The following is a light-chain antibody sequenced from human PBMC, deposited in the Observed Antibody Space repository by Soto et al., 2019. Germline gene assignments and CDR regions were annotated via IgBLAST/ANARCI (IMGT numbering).Light chain of an antibody. Sequence: EIVVTQSPGTLSLSPGERATLSCRSSESVRSTHIAWYQQKPGQAPSLLIYHASTSATGVPDRFSGSGSRADFTLTISRLEPGDLEVYYCQQYGPSDPVYTFGQATKMEIK. J-gene: IGKJ2*01. CDR3: QQYGPSDPVYT. CDR2: HAS. CDR1: ESVRSTH. V-gene: IGKV3-20*01.